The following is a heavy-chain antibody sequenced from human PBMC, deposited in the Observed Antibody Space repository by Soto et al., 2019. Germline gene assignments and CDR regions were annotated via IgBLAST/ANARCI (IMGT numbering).Heavy chain of an antibody. CDR2: IYYRGNT. CDR1: GDSINSDKYY. Sequence: SETLSLTCSVSGDSINSDKYYWGWIRQPPGKGLEWIGSIYYRGNTYYNPSLQTQVTIFLDKSKSQFSLKLNSVTAADSAVYFCARLEGLATISYYFDFWGQGAQVTVSS. V-gene: IGHV4-39*01. CDR3: ARLEGLATISYYFDF. D-gene: IGHD3-9*01. J-gene: IGHJ4*02.